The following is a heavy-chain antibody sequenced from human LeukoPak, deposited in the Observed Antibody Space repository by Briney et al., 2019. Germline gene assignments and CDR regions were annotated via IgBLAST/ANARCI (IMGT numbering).Heavy chain of an antibody. D-gene: IGHD2-2*03. Sequence: TSETLSLTCTVSGGSISSSSYYWGWIRQPPGKGLEWIGSIYYSGSTYYNPSLKSRVTISVDTSKNQFSLKLSSVTAADTAVYYCARHRGYCSSTSCLRGWFDPWGQGTLVTVSS. J-gene: IGHJ5*02. V-gene: IGHV4-39*01. CDR3: ARHRGYCSSTSCLRGWFDP. CDR2: IYYSGST. CDR1: GGSISSSSYY.